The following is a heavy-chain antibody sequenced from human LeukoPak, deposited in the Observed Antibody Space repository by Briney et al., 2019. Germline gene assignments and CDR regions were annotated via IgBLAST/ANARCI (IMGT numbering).Heavy chain of an antibody. CDR1: GYTFTSYD. CDR2: MNPNSGNT. CDR3: ATNDYGGNSDWFDP. Sequence: ASVKVSCKASGYTFTSYDINWVRQATGQGLEWMGWMNPNSGNTGYAQKFQGRVTMTRNTSISAAYMELSSLRSEDTAVYYCATNDYGGNSDWFDPWGQGTLVTVSS. J-gene: IGHJ5*02. V-gene: IGHV1-8*01. D-gene: IGHD4-23*01.